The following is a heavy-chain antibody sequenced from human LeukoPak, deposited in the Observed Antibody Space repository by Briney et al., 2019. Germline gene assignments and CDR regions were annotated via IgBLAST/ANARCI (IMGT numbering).Heavy chain of an antibody. D-gene: IGHD4-17*01. CDR2: ISTSTYT. V-gene: IGHV3-11*05. CDR3: PRESDYKFEY. Sequence: GGSLRLSCAASRFTFSDYYMSWIRQAPGKGLEWVSQISTSTYTNYADSVKGRFTISRDNAKNSLYLQMNSLRAEDTAVYYCPRESDYKFEYWGQGTLVTVSS. J-gene: IGHJ4*02. CDR1: RFTFSDYY.